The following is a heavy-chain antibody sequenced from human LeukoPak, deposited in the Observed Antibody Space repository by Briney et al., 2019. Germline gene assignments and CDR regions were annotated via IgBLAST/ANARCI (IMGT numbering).Heavy chain of an antibody. D-gene: IGHD6-13*01. CDR2: IYYSGRT. J-gene: IGHJ5*02. Sequence: SETLSLTCTVSGGSISSYYWSWIRQPPGKGLEWIGYIYYSGRTNYNPSLKSRVTISVDTSKNQFSLKLSSVTAADTAVYYCARSSSSWETERLGPWGQGTLVTVSS. CDR3: ARSSSSWETERLGP. CDR1: GGSISSYY. V-gene: IGHV4-59*01.